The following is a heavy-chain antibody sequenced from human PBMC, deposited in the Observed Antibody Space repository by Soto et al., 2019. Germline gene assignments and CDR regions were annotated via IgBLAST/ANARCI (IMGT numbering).Heavy chain of an antibody. V-gene: IGHV3-9*01. Sequence: EMQLVESGGGLVQPGMSLRLSCAASGFTFDDYAMYWVRQVPGKGLEWVSGISWNSGRIGYADSVKGRFTISRDNPKNTLYLKMNSLRPEDTALYYCTKARLWGGDGYNSYYYNAMDVWGQGTTVTVSS. J-gene: IGHJ6*02. CDR2: ISWNSGRI. CDR3: TKARLWGGDGYNSYYYNAMDV. D-gene: IGHD3-16*01. CDR1: GFTFDDYA.